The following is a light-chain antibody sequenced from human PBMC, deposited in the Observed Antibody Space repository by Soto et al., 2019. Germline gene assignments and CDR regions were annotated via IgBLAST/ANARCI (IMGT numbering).Light chain of an antibody. CDR3: QQRSNWPRT. V-gene: IGKV3-11*01. J-gene: IGKJ2*01. CDR1: QSVSSY. CDR2: DAS. Sequence: EIVLTQSPATLSLSPGERATLSCRASQSVSSYLAWYQQKPGQAPRLLIYDASNRATGIPARFSGIGSGTDFTLTISSLEAEDFAVYYCQQRSNWPRTVGQGTELEIK.